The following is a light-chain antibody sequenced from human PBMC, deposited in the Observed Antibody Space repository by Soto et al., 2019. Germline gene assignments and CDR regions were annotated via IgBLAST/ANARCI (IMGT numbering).Light chain of an antibody. CDR3: QQYYSYPQPLT. Sequence: AIRMTQSPSSLSASTGDRVTITCRASQGISSYLAWYQQKPGKVPKLLIYAASTLQSGVPSRFSGSGSGTDFTLTISCLQSEDFATYYCQQYYSYPQPLTFGGGTKVEIK. CDR1: QGISSY. J-gene: IGKJ4*01. CDR2: AAS. V-gene: IGKV1-8*01.